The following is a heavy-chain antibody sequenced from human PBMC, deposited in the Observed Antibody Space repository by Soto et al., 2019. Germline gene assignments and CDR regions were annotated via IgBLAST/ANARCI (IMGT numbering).Heavy chain of an antibody. CDR2: ITYDGSSK. CDR3: ARDVGTQMDFWSTSGMDV. CDR1: GLSFGDDA. V-gene: IGHV3-30-3*01. Sequence: ESGGGVVQPGRSLRLSCAASGLSFGDDAMHWVRQAPGKGLEWVGVITYDGSSKYYADSVRGRFTISRDNSKSTLYLQMDGLITKDTAVYYCARDVGTQMDFWSTSGMDVWGQGTTVTVSS. J-gene: IGHJ6*02. D-gene: IGHD3-3*01.